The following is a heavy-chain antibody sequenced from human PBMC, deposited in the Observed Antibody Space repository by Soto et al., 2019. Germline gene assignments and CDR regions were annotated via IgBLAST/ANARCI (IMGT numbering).Heavy chain of an antibody. V-gene: IGHV4-39*02. CDR3: AIPQGIEVAGLDY. D-gene: IGHD6-19*01. CDR1: GGSIGGSAYH. J-gene: IGHJ4*01. Sequence: SETLSLTCTVSGGSIGGSAYHWGWISHPPGNGLEWIGSIHYSGRVYYNESLLGRVTILVYTSTNRFSLSLDSVTAADTAVYYCAIPQGIEVAGLDYWG. CDR2: IHYSGRV.